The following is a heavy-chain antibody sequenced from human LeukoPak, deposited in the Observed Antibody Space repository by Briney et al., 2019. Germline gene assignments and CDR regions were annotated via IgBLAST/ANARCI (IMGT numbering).Heavy chain of an antibody. Sequence: GRSLRLSCAASGFTSSSYGMHWVRQAPGKGLEWVAVISYDGSNKYYADSVKGRFTISRDNSKNTLYLQMNSLRAEDTAVYYCAKVHSSGYSARDAFDIWGQGTMVTVSS. V-gene: IGHV3-30*18. D-gene: IGHD3-22*01. CDR2: ISYDGSNK. J-gene: IGHJ3*02. CDR1: GFTSSSYG. CDR3: AKVHSSGYSARDAFDI.